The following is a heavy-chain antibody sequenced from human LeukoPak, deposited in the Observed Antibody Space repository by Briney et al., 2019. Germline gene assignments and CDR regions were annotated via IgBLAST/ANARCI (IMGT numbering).Heavy chain of an antibody. D-gene: IGHD2-15*01. V-gene: IGHV3-7*01. CDR1: GFTFSSYW. CDR2: IKQDGSEK. J-gene: IGHJ4*02. CDR3: ARVSVGYCSGGSCYAFDY. Sequence: GGSLRLSCAASGFTFSSYWMSWVRQAPGKGLEWVANIKQDGSEKYYVDSVKGRFTISRDNAKNSLYLQMNSLRAEDTAVYYCARVSVGYCSGGSCYAFDYWGQGTLVTVSS.